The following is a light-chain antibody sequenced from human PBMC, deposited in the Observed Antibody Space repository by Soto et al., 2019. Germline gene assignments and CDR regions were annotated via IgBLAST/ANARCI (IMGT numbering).Light chain of an antibody. CDR1: QSVSIY. V-gene: IGKV3-11*01. CDR3: QRRSNWPPT. J-gene: IGKJ2*01. CDR2: AAS. Sequence: EIVLTQSPATLSLSPGERAALSCRASQSVSIYLAWYQQKPGQPPRLLIYAASNRATGIPARFRGSGSGTDFTPTNSSIEPAVFAVYYCQRRSNWPPTFGQGTKLQIK.